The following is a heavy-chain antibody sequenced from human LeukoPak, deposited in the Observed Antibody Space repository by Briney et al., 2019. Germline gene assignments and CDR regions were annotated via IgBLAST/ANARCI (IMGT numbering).Heavy chain of an antibody. CDR3: AGGYGSGSYSA. CDR2: IVNSGGTT. D-gene: IGHD3-10*01. V-gene: IGHV3-11*01. CDR1: GFTFSKYY. J-gene: IGHJ5*02. Sequence: GGSLRLSCAASGFTFSKYYMSWIRQAPGKGLEWISYIVNSGGTTSYADSVQGRFTISSDNAKNSLYLQMNSLRAEDTAVYYCAGGYGSGSYSAWGQGIPVTVSS.